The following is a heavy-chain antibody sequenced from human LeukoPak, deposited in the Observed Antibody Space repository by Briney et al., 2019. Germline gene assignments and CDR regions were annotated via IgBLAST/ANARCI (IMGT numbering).Heavy chain of an antibody. V-gene: IGHV3-53*01. D-gene: IGHD5-18*01. CDR3: ATGRIQLWYAY. Sequence: GGSLRLSCAASGFTLSSNYMNWVRQAPGKGLEWVSLLDSGGGAFYADSMKGRFTISRDNSKNTLYLQMNSLRAEDTAVYYCATGRIQLWYAYWGHGTLVTVSS. CDR1: GFTLSSNY. CDR2: LDSGGGA. J-gene: IGHJ4*01.